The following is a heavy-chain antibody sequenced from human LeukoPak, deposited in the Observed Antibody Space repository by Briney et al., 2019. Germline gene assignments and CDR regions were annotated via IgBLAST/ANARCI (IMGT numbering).Heavy chain of an antibody. Sequence: GETLRLSCAASGFTFSSHGMNWVRQAPGKGLEWVAVISYDGSNKYYADSVKGRFTISRDNSKNTLYLQMNSLRAEDTAVYYCANGYCTNGVCYPYYYYYMDVWGKGTTVTVSS. J-gene: IGHJ6*03. CDR2: ISYDGSNK. CDR3: ANGYCTNGVCYPYYYYYMDV. V-gene: IGHV3-30*18. CDR1: GFTFSSHG. D-gene: IGHD2-8*01.